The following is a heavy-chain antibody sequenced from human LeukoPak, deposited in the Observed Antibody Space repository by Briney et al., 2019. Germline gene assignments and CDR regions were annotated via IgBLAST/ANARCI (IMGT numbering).Heavy chain of an antibody. CDR1: AFTFSDYY. Sequence: GGSLRLSCAASAFTFSDYYMTWIRQAPGRGLEWVSYISRSGSNIYYADSVKGRFTVSRDHAKNSLYLQMNSLRVEDTAMYYCARYIYGRLDYWGQGTLVTVSS. CDR2: ISRSGSNI. J-gene: IGHJ4*02. V-gene: IGHV3-11*01. CDR3: ARYIYGRLDY. D-gene: IGHD5-18*01.